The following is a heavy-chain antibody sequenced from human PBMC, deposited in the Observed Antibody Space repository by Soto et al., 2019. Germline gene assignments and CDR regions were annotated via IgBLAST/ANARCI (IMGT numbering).Heavy chain of an antibody. CDR3: AREGSRDSSSWYTF. CDR1: GGTFSSYA. V-gene: IGHV1-69*01. D-gene: IGHD6-13*01. Sequence: SVKVSCKASGGTFSSYAISWVREAPVQGLEWMGGIIPIFGTANYAQKFQGRVTITADESTSTAYMELSSLRSEDTAVYYCAREGSRDSSSWYTFWGQGTLVTVSS. CDR2: IIPIFGTA. J-gene: IGHJ4*02.